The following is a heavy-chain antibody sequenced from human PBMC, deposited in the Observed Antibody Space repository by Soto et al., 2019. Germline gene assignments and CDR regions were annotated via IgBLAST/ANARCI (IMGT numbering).Heavy chain of an antibody. CDR1: GFTFSNYG. D-gene: IGHD4-17*01. J-gene: IGHJ2*01. V-gene: IGHV3-30-3*01. CDR2: ISNDGNDK. CDR3: SRVPGYGGLNWYFEL. Sequence: PGGSLRLSCAASGFTFSNYGMLWVRQAPGEGLQWVTAISNDGNDKKYADSVKGRFTISRDNSKNTLYLEMNGLRIEDTAVYYCSRVPGYGGLNWYFELWGRGILGTVSS.